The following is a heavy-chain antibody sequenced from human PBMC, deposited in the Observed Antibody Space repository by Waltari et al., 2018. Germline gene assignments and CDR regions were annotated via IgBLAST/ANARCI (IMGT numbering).Heavy chain of an antibody. CDR2: KSAYNGNT. J-gene: IGHJ3*02. CDR1: GYTFTSYG. V-gene: IGHV1-18*01. Sequence: QVQLVQSGAEVKKPGASVKVSCKASGYTFTSYGISWVRQAPGQGLEWMGWKSAYNGNTNYAQKLHGRVTRTTDTSTSTAYMELRSRRSDDTAVYYCARDPIFSSGAFDIWGQGTMVTVSS. CDR3: ARDPIFSSGAFDI.